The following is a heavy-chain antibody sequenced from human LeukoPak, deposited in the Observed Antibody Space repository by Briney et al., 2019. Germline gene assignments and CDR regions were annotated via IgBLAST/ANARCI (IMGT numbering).Heavy chain of an antibody. V-gene: IGHV3-30*03. D-gene: IGHD3-22*01. CDR3: ARELLGYYYDSSGYLDY. Sequence: GGSLRLSCAASGFTFSSYGMHWVRQAPGKGLEWVAVISYDGSNKYYADSVKGRFTISRDNSKNTLYLQMNSLRAEDTAVYYCARELLGYYYDSSGYLDYWGQGTLVTVSS. CDR2: ISYDGSNK. CDR1: GFTFSSYG. J-gene: IGHJ4*02.